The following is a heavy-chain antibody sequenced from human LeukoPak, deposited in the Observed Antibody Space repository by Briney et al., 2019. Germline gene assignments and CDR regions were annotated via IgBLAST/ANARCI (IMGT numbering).Heavy chain of an antibody. Sequence: PSETLSLTCTVSGGSISSSSYYWGWIRQPPGKGQEWIGSIYYSGSTYYNPSLKSRVTISVDTSKNQFSLKLSSVTAADTAVYYCARHPVAVMVRGVRGFDPWGQGTLVTVSS. D-gene: IGHD3-10*01. V-gene: IGHV4-39*01. CDR2: IYYSGST. CDR3: ARHPVAVMVRGVRGFDP. J-gene: IGHJ5*02. CDR1: GGSISSSSYY.